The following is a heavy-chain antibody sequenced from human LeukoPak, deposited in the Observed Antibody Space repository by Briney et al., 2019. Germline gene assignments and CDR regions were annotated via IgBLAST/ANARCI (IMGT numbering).Heavy chain of an antibody. CDR1: RYTFTSYY. D-gene: IGHD5-18*01. CDR2: INPSGGST. CDR3: ASPNRRGYSYGLRSGFDY. J-gene: IGHJ4*02. Sequence: GASVKVSCKASRYTFTSYYMHWVRQAPGQGLEWMGIINPSGGSTSYAQKFQGRVTMTRDTSTSTVYMELSSLRSEDTAVYYCASPNRRGYSYGLRSGFDYWGQGTLVTVSS. V-gene: IGHV1-46*01.